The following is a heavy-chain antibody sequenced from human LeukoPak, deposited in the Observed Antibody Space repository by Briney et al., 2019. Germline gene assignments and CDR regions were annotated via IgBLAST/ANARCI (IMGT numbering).Heavy chain of an antibody. CDR2: INAGNGNT. J-gene: IGHJ4*02. D-gene: IGHD3-22*01. V-gene: IGHV1-3*01. CDR3: ARAQYYYDSSGYYPTFDY. CDR1: GYTSTSYA. Sequence: ASVKVSCKASGYTSTSYAMHWVRQAPGQRLEWMGWINAGNGNTKYSQKFQGRVTITRDTSASTAYMELSSLRSEDTAVYYCARAQYYYDSSGYYPTFDYWGQGTLVTVSS.